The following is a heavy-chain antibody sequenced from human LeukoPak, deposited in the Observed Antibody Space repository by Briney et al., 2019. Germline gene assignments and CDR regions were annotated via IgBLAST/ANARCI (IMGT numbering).Heavy chain of an antibody. CDR2: ISISCCYT. J-gene: IGHJ4*02. D-gene: IGHD7-27*01. CDR3: ARPKVTGEYYFDY. Sequence: GVSLRLSCAASGFTFSDYYMSWIRQAPGKGLECVSYISISCCYTNYADSVKGRFTIYRDNDKNSLYLQMYSLRDEDTAVYYCARPKVTGEYYFDYWGQGTLVTVSS. CDR1: GFTFSDYY. V-gene: IGHV3-11*03.